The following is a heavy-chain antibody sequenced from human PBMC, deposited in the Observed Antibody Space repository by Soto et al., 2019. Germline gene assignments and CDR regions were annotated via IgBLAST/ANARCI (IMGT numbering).Heavy chain of an antibody. Sequence: PGGSLRLSCAASGFTFSSYELNWVRQAPGKGLEWVSYISSSGSTIYYADSVKGRFTISRDNAKNSLYLQMNSLRAEDTAVYYCARAGTGGWFDPWGQGTLVTVSS. V-gene: IGHV3-48*03. J-gene: IGHJ5*02. CDR1: GFTFSSYE. CDR3: ARAGTGGWFDP. D-gene: IGHD6-13*01. CDR2: ISSSGSTI.